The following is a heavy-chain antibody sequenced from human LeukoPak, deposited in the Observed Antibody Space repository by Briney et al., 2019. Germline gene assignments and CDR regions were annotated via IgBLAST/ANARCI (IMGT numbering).Heavy chain of an antibody. CDR1: GITFSSYE. V-gene: IGHV3-48*03. CDR2: ISSSGSTI. J-gene: IGHJ6*04. Sequence: PGGSLRLSCAASGITFSSYEMNWVRQAPGKGLEWVSYISSSGSTIYYADPVKGRFTISRDNAKNSLYLQMNSLRAEDTAVYYCARDLPVYYYGSGSYSGYYGMDVWGKGTTVTVSS. D-gene: IGHD3-10*01. CDR3: ARDLPVYYYGSGSYSGYYGMDV.